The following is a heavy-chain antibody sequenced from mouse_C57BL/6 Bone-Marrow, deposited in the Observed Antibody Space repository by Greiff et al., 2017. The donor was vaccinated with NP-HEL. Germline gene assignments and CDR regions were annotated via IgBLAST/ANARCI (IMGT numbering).Heavy chain of an antibody. CDR1: GYTFTSYW. D-gene: IGHD1-1*01. Sequence: QVQLQQPGAELVKPGASVKLSCKASGYTFTSYWMHWVKQRPGQGLEWIGMIHPNSGSTNYNEKFKSKATLTVDKSSSTAYMQLSSLTSEDSAVYYCARGLKYYGRGVLYWGQGTTLTVSS. V-gene: IGHV1-64*01. J-gene: IGHJ2*01. CDR3: ARGLKYYGRGVLY. CDR2: IHPNSGST.